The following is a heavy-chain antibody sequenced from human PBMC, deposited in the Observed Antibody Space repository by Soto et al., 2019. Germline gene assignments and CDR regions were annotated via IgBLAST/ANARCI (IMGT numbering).Heavy chain of an antibody. CDR1: GYTFTRHY. J-gene: IGHJ3*02. V-gene: IGHV1-46*01. D-gene: IGHD6-13*01. CDR2: INSSGGHT. Sequence: QMQLVQSGAEVKKPGASVKVSCKASGYTFTRHYIHWVRQAPGQGLEWKGIINSSGGHTYYAQKFQGRGTLISDTSTSTVYMELSSLRSEDTAVYYCARDLLAAGSDALDIWGQGTMVTVSS. CDR3: ARDLLAAGSDALDI.